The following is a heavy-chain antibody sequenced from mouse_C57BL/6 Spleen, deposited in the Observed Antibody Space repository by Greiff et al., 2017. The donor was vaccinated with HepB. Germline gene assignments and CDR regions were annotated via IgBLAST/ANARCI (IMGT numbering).Heavy chain of an antibody. CDR2: IYPGSGST. Sequence: QVQLQQPGAELVKPGASVKMSCKASGYTFTSYWITWVKQRPGQGLEWIGDIYPGSGSTNYNEKFKSKATLTVDTSSSTAYMQLSSLTSEDSAVYYCAKDYDAHYYAMDYWGQGTSVTVSS. CDR3: AKDYDAHYYAMDY. CDR1: GYTFTSYW. J-gene: IGHJ4*01. V-gene: IGHV1-55*01. D-gene: IGHD2-4*01.